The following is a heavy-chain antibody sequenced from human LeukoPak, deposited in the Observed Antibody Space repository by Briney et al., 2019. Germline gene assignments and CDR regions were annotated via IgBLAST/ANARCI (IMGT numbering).Heavy chain of an antibody. CDR3: AQDSLGSGGY. J-gene: IGHJ4*02. D-gene: IGHD1-26*01. V-gene: IGHV1-46*01. CDR1: GSIFSNYA. CDR2: INPSGGST. Sequence: GASVKVSCKASGSIFSNYAITWVRQAPGQGLEWMGIINPSGGSTSYAQKFQGRVTMTRDTSTSTVYMELSSLRSEDTAVYYCAQDSLGSGGYWGQGTLVTVSS.